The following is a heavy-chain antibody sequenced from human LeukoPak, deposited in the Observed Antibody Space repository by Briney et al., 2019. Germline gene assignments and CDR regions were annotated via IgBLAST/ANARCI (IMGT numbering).Heavy chain of an antibody. J-gene: IGHJ6*02. Sequence: PGRSLRLSCATSGFTFSSYGMNWVRQAPGKGLEWVSSISSSSSYIYYADSLKGRFTISRDNAKNSLFLQMSSLRAEDTAVYYCARDPSSYDSSVHYYYGMDVWGQGTTVTVSS. CDR1: GFTFSSYG. D-gene: IGHD3-22*01. V-gene: IGHV3-21*01. CDR3: ARDPSSYDSSVHYYYGMDV. CDR2: ISSSSSYI.